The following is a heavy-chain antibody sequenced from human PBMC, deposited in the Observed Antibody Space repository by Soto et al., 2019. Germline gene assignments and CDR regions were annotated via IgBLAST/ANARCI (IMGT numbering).Heavy chain of an antibody. V-gene: IGHV3-13*01. J-gene: IGHJ4*02. CDR1: GFTFSSYD. CDR2: IGTAGDT. CDR3: ARGPNDGSGILIDY. Sequence: AGGSLRLSCAASGFTFSSYDMHWVRQATGKGLEWVSAIGTAGDTYYPGSVKGRFTISRENAKNSLYLQMNSLRAGDTAVYYCARGPNDGSGILIDYWGQGTLVTVSS. D-gene: IGHD3-10*01.